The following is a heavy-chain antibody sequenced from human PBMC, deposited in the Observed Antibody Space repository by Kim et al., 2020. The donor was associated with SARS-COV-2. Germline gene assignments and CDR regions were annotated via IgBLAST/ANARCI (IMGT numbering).Heavy chain of an antibody. J-gene: IGHJ3*01. Sequence: GGSLRLSCAASGFKFDITSMGWVRQAPGKGLECVSAITGPGNTFYADSVRGRFTISRDNSNNMIFLQMNSLRAEDTALYYCARRGEGAFNFWGQGTVVP. CDR3: ARRGEGAFNF. V-gene: IGHV3-23*01. CDR2: ITGPGNT. CDR1: GFKFDITS.